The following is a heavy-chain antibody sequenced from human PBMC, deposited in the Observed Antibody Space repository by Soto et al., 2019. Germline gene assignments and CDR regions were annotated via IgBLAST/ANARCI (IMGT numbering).Heavy chain of an antibody. CDR1: GFTISGKKY. Sequence: DVQLVESGGGLIQPGESLRLSCVAFGFTISGKKYVAWVRQAPGKGLEWVSALYDVDGSFYADSVKGRFTTSSDSSKTTVYLHMNDLRPDYTAVYYCATWHEREHAYDVWGQGTTVTVSS. CDR2: LYDVDGS. CDR3: ATWHEREHAYDV. D-gene: IGHD1-1*01. V-gene: IGHV3-53*01. J-gene: IGHJ3*01.